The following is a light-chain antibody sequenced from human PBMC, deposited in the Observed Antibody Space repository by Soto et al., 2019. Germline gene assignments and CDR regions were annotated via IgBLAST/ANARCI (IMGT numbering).Light chain of an antibody. CDR1: SRDVGASDY. Sequence: QSLLTQPPSASGSPGQSVAISCTGTSRDVGASDYVSWYQQHSGKAPKLLLYEVNKRPSGVPDRFSGSKSGNTASLTVSALQADDEADYYCLSHSGSSNVLGTGTKLTVL. CDR3: LSHSGSSNV. CDR2: EVN. J-gene: IGLJ1*01. V-gene: IGLV2-8*01.